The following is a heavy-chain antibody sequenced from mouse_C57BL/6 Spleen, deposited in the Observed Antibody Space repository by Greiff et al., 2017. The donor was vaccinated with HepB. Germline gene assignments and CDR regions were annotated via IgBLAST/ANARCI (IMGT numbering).Heavy chain of an antibody. J-gene: IGHJ2*01. CDR1: GFSFNTYA. Sequence: EVMLVESGGGLVQPKGSLKLSCAASGFSFNTYAMNWVRQAPGKGLEWVARIRSKSNNYATYYADSVKDRFTISRDDSESMLYLQMNNLKTEDTAMYYCVRQNYGSSYGGYFDYWGQGTTLTVSS. CDR3: VRQNYGSSYGGYFDY. V-gene: IGHV10-1*01. D-gene: IGHD1-1*01. CDR2: IRSKSNNYAT.